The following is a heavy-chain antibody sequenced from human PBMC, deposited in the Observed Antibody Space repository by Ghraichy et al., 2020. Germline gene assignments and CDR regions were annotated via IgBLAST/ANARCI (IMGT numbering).Heavy chain of an antibody. CDR2: IKQDGSEK. Sequence: GGSLRLSCAASGFTFSSYWMSWVRQAPGKGLEWVANIKQDGSEKYYVDSVKGRFIISRDNAKNSLYLQMNSLRAEDTAVYYCARDSIAVAGGGGAFDIWGQGTMVTVSS. CDR1: GFTFSSYW. CDR3: ARDSIAVAGGGGAFDI. D-gene: IGHD6-19*01. V-gene: IGHV3-7*01. J-gene: IGHJ3*02.